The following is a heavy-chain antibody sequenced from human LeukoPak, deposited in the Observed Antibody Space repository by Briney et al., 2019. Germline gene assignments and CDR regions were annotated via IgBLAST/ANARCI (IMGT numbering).Heavy chain of an antibody. CDR3: AREPPGSYYDSSTPDY. D-gene: IGHD3-22*01. CDR2: ISSSGSTI. V-gene: IGHV3-11*04. CDR1: GFTFSDYY. Sequence: PGGSLRLSCAASGFTFSDYYMSWIRQAPGKGLEWVSYISSSGSTIYYADSVEGRFTISRDNAKNSLYLQMNSLRAEDTAVYYCAREPPGSYYDSSTPDYWGQGTLVTVSS. J-gene: IGHJ4*02.